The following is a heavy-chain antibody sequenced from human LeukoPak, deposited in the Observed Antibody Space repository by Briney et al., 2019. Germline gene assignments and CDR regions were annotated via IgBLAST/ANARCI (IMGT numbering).Heavy chain of an antibody. J-gene: IGHJ4*02. V-gene: IGHV1-2*02. CDR3: ARDRWRGGYSYGYSC. D-gene: IGHD5-18*01. Sequence: ASVKVSCKASGYTFTGYYMHWVRQAPGQGLEWMGWINPNSGGTNYAQKFQGRVTMTRDASISTAYMELSRLRSDDTAVYYCARDRWRGGYSYGYSCWGQGTLVTVSS. CDR1: GYTFTGYY. CDR2: INPNSGGT.